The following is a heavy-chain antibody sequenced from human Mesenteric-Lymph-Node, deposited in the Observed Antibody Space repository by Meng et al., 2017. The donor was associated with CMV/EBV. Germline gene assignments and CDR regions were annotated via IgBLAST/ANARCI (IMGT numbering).Heavy chain of an antibody. Sequence: SGGTFSSYAISWVRQAPGQGLEWMGGIIPIFGTANYAQKFQGRVTITADKSTSTAYMELSSLRSEDTAVYYCARVRITMVRTNWFDPWGQGTLVTVSS. CDR2: IIPIFGTA. CDR3: ARVRITMVRTNWFDP. D-gene: IGHD3-10*01. J-gene: IGHJ5*02. CDR1: GGTFSSYA. V-gene: IGHV1-69*06.